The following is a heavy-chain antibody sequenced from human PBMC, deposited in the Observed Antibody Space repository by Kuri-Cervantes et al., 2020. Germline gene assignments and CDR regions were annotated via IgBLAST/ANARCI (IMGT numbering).Heavy chain of an antibody. J-gene: IGHJ5*02. V-gene: IGHV1-2*02. D-gene: IGHD6-13*01. CDR3: ARSSRRIAAAGTRNWFDP. CDR1: GYTFTSYA. CDR2: INPNSGGT. Sequence: ASVKVSCKASGYTFTSYAMHWVRQAPGQGLEWMGWINPNSGGTNYAQKFQGRVTMTRDTSISTAYMELSRLRSDDTAVYYCARSSRRIAAAGTRNWFDPWGQGTLVTVSS.